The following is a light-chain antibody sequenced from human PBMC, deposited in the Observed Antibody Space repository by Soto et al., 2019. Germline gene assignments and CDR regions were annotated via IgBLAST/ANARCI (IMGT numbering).Light chain of an antibody. CDR3: ASWDDTLSGVV. V-gene: IGLV1-47*01. Sequence: QSVLTQPPSASGTPGQRVTLSCSGSISSIGSNYVYWYQQFPGMAPKVLIQRSNQRPSGVPDRVSGFKSGTSASLAISGLGSEDEAVYYCASWDDTLSGVVFGGGTKLTVL. CDR1: ISSIGSNY. J-gene: IGLJ2*01. CDR2: RSN.